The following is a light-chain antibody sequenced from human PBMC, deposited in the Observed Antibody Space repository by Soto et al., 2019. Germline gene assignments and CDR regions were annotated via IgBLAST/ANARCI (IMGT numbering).Light chain of an antibody. CDR1: QIISNW. CDR2: KAS. J-gene: IGKJ3*01. Sequence: DIQMTQSPSTLSASVEVSVTISCRASQIISNWLAWYQQKPGKAPKLLIYKASTLESGVPSRFSGSGSGTDFTLTISSLQPDDFATYYCQPYNTFLLTFGPGTRVDIK. CDR3: QPYNTFLLT. V-gene: IGKV1-5*03.